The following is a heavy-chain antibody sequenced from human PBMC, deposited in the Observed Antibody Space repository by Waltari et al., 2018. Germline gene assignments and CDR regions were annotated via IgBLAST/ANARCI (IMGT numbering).Heavy chain of an antibody. CDR3: AKGGGWLQDY. J-gene: IGHJ4*02. D-gene: IGHD5-12*01. Sequence: EVQLVESGGGLAQPGGSLRLSCVASGFTFSSYWMHWVRQATGKGLVWVSRSNSEGRTTNYADSVKGRFTISRDNAKNTLYLQMNSLRAEDTAVYYCAKGGGWLQDYWGQGTLVTVSS. CDR1: GFTFSSYW. V-gene: IGHV3-74*01. CDR2: SNSEGRTT.